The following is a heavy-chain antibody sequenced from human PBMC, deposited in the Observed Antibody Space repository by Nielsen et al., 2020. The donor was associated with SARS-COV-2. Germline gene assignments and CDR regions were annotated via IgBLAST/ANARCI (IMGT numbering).Heavy chain of an antibody. Sequence: ASVKVSCKASGYTFTGYYMHWVRQAPGQGLGWMGRINPNSGGTNYAQKFHGRLTVTRDTSLSTAYMELTSLTSDDTAVYYCSRGTWDRSLDYWGQGTLVTVSS. CDR1: GYTFTGYY. J-gene: IGHJ4*02. CDR2: INPNSGGT. D-gene: IGHD1-26*01. V-gene: IGHV1-2*06. CDR3: SRGTWDRSLDY.